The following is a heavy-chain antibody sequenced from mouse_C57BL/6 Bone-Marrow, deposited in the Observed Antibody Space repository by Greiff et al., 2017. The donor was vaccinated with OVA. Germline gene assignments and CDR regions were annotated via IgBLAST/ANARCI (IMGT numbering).Heavy chain of an antibody. CDR3: ASTVEGYFDY. Sequence: LQPGAELVRPGSSVKLSCKASGYTFTSYWLDWVKQRPGQGLEWIGNIYPSDSETHYNQKFKDKATLTVDKSSSTAYMQLSSLTSEDSAVYYCASTVEGYFDYWGQGTTLTVSS. D-gene: IGHD1-1*01. V-gene: IGHV1-61*01. CDR1: GYTFTSYW. J-gene: IGHJ2*01. CDR2: IYPSDSET.